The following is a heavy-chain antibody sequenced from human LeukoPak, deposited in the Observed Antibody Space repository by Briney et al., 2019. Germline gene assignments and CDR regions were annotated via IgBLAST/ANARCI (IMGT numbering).Heavy chain of an antibody. CDR1: GGSISSSSYY. CDR3: ARRYYDSSGYYLRPFDP. Sequence: SETLSLTCTVSGGSISSSSYYWGWIRQPPGKGLEWIGSIYYSGSTYYNPSLKSRVTISVDTSKNQFSLKLGSVTAADTAVYYCARRYYDSSGYYLRPFDPWGQGTLVTVSS. J-gene: IGHJ5*02. D-gene: IGHD3-22*01. CDR2: IYYSGST. V-gene: IGHV4-39*01.